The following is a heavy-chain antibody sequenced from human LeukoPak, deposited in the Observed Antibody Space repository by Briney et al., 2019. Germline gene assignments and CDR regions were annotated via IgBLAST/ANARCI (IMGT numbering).Heavy chain of an antibody. J-gene: IGHJ4*02. Sequence: GGCLRLSCAASGFSFSDYWMGWVRQAPGKGLEWVANIAHDGREKKYVDSVKGHFTISRDNAKNTLYLQVNSLRDEDTAVYYCARPSQYSGSYFDSWGQGTLVTVSS. CDR2: IAHDGREK. V-gene: IGHV3-7*01. CDR1: GFSFSDYW. CDR3: ARPSQYSGSYFDS. D-gene: IGHD1-26*01.